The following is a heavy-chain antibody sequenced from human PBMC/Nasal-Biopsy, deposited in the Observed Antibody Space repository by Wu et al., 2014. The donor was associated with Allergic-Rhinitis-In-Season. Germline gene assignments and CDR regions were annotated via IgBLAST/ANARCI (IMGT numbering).Heavy chain of an antibody. J-gene: IGHJ4*02. V-gene: IGHV3-23*01. CDR3: TAGRRGGLD. CDR1: GFTFSTYV. Sequence: LRLSCAGSGFTFSTYVMSWVRQAPGKGLEWVSGISGSRASTDYADSVKGRFTISRDNAKNTLYLQMNSLRAEDTAVYYCTAGRRGGLDWGQGTLVSVSS. CDR2: ISGSRAST. D-gene: IGHD3-16*01.